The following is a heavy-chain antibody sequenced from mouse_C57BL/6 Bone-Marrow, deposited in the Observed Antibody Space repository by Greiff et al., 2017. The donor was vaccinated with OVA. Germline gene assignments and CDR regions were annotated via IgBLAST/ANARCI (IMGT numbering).Heavy chain of an antibody. CDR3: TTYSSRYFDV. CDR2: IDPENGDT. Sequence: EVQLQQSGAELVRPGASVKLSCTASGFNIKDDYMHWVKQRPEQGLEWIGWIDPENGDTEYASKFQGKATITADTSSNTAYLQLSSLTSEYTAVYYCTTYSSRYFDVWGTGTTVTVSS. CDR1: GFNIKDDY. J-gene: IGHJ1*03. D-gene: IGHD2-12*01. V-gene: IGHV14-4*01.